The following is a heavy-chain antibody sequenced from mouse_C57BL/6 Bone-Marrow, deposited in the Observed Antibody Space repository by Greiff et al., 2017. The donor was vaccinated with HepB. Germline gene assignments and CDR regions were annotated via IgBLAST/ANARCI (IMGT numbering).Heavy chain of an antibody. CDR1: GYTFTSYG. V-gene: IGHV1-81*01. D-gene: IGHD1-1*01. CDR2: LYPRSGNT. CDR3: ARSLYYYGSSYVAY. J-gene: IGHJ3*01. Sequence: QVQLKESGAELARPGASVKLSCKASGYTFTSYGISWVKQRTGQGLEWIGELYPRSGNTYYNEKFKGKATLTADKSSSTAYMELRSLTSEDSAVYFCARSLYYYGSSYVAYWGQGTLVTVSA.